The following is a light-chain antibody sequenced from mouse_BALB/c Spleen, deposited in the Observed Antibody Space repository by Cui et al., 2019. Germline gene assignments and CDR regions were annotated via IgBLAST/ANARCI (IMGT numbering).Light chain of an antibody. Sequence: DIKMCQSPVTQSASVVETVTITCRESSDIHYYLAWYQQKQGRSPQMLVYTAETLADGVPSWCSGSGSGRKYSLKINSLHPKDFGSYYCQHFCSTQFTFGSGTKLEIK. CDR2: TAE. J-gene: IGKJ4*01. V-gene: IGKV12-41*01. CDR1: SDIHYY. CDR3: QHFCSTQFT.